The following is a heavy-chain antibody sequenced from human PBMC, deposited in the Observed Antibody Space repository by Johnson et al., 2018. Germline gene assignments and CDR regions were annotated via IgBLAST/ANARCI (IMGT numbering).Heavy chain of an antibody. D-gene: IGHD6-19*01. Sequence: VQLVQSGGGLVQPGGSLRLSCTASGFTFGDYAMSWFRQAPGKGLEWVGFIRSKAYGGTTEYAASVKGRFTISRDDSKSIAYLQMNSLKTEDTAVYYCTRPGYSSGWYLAEYFQHWGQGTLVTVSS. J-gene: IGHJ1*01. V-gene: IGHV3-49*03. CDR3: TRPGYSSGWYLAEYFQH. CDR1: GFTFGDYA. CDR2: IRSKAYGGTT.